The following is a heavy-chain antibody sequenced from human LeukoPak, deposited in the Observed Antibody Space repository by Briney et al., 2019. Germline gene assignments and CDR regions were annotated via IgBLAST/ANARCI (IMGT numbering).Heavy chain of an antibody. J-gene: IGHJ5*02. CDR3: ARDFPVIAVAGTSGWFDP. V-gene: IGHV1-18*01. Sequence: ASVKVSCKASGYTFTSYGISWVRQAPGQGLEWVGWISAYNGNTNYAQKLQGRVTMTTDTSTSTAYMELRGLRSDDTAVYYCARDFPVIAVAGTSGWFDPWGQGTLVTVSS. D-gene: IGHD6-19*01. CDR2: ISAYNGNT. CDR1: GYTFTSYG.